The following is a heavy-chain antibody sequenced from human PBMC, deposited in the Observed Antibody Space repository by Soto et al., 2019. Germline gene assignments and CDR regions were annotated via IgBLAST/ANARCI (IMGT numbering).Heavy chain of an antibody. CDR3: ARAGPRAHY. J-gene: IGHJ4*02. Sequence: QVQLVQSGAEVKKPGASVKVSCKASGYTFTSYFISWARQAPGQGLEWMGWTSAYNGNTNYAQKLQGRVTMTTDTPTSTAYMELRSRRSDDTAGYYCARAGPRAHYWGQGTLVTVPP. V-gene: IGHV1-18*01. CDR2: TSAYNGNT. CDR1: GYTFTSYF.